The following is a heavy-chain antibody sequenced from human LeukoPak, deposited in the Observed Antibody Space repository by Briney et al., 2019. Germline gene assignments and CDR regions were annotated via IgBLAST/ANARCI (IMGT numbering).Heavy chain of an antibody. V-gene: IGHV3-23*01. CDR1: GFTFSSYA. Sequence: PGGSLRLSCAASGFTFSSYAMSWVRQAPGKGLEWVSGISGSGGSTFYAVSVKGRFTISRDNSKNTLYLQMNSLRGEDTAVYYCAKDLQLLPMAYWGQGTLVTVSS. CDR3: AKDLQLLPMAY. D-gene: IGHD2-2*01. CDR2: ISGSGGST. J-gene: IGHJ4*02.